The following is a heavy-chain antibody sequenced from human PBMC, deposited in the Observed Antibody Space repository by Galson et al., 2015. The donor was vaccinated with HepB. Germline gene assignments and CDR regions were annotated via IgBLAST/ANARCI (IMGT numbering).Heavy chain of an antibody. CDR1: GFTFSSYG. V-gene: IGHV3-NL1*01. CDR3: AALPTGEY. CDR2: MYSGGST. J-gene: IGHJ4*02. D-gene: IGHD7-27*01. Sequence: LRLSCAASGFTFSSYGMHWVRQAPGKGLVWVSVMYSGGSTYHANSVEGRFTMSRDNSKNTVYLQMNSLRAEDTAVYYCAALPTGEYWGQGTLVIVSS.